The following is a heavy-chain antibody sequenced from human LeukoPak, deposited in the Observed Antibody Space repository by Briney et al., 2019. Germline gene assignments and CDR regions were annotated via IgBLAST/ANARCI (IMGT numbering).Heavy chain of an antibody. CDR2: ISSSSTI. D-gene: IGHD3-22*01. V-gene: IGHV3-48*04. CDR1: GFTFSSYS. Sequence: GGSLRLSCAASGFTFSSYSMNWVRQAPGKGLEWVSYISSSSTIYYADSVKGRFTISRDNAKNSLYLQMNSLRAEDTAVYYCASSDSSGYFSFDYWGQGPLVTVSS. CDR3: ASSDSSGYFSFDY. J-gene: IGHJ4*02.